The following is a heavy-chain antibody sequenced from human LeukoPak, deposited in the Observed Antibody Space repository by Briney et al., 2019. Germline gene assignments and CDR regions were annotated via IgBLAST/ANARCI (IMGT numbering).Heavy chain of an antibody. D-gene: IGHD3-10*01. CDR2: ISSSSSNI. CDR3: ARAAGSYSYRSFDY. J-gene: IGHJ4*02. V-gene: IGHV3-48*01. Sequence: GSLRLSCAASGFTFSSYSMNWVRQAPGKGLEWVSYISSSSSNIYYADSVKGRFTISRDNAKNSLYLQMNSLRAEDTAVYYCARAAGSYSYRSFDYWGQGALVTVSS. CDR1: GFTFSSYS.